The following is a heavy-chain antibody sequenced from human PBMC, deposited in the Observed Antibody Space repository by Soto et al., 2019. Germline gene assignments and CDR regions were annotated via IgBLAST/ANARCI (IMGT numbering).Heavy chain of an antibody. V-gene: IGHV1-24*01. J-gene: IGHJ4*02. Sequence: ASVKVSCKVSGYTLTELSMHWVRQAPGKGLEWMGGFDPEDGETIYAQKFQGRVTMTEDTSTDTAYMELSSLRSEDTAVYYCATVDDYIWGTDYWGQGTLVTVSS. CDR3: ATVDDYIWGTDY. D-gene: IGHD3-16*01. CDR2: FDPEDGET. CDR1: GYTLTELS.